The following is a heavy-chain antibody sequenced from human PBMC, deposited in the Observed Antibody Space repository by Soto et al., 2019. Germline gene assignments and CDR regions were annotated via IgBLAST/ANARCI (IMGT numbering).Heavy chain of an antibody. CDR2: IYYSGRT. J-gene: IGHJ5*02. CDR3: ARDSRISNAWFDP. V-gene: IGHV4-39*07. CDR1: GGSISSSSYY. D-gene: IGHD2-8*01. Sequence: SETLSLTCTVSGGSISSSSYYWGWLRQSPVQALEWIGSIYYSGRTYYHPSLESRLSVSVDTSKNQFSMRLTRASAADTAVYYCARDSRISNAWFDPWGQGILVTVSS.